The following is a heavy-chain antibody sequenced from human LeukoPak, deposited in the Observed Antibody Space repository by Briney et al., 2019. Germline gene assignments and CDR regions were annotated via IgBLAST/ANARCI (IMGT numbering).Heavy chain of an antibody. CDR1: GFTFSSYA. J-gene: IGHJ6*02. Sequence: GGSLRLSCAASGFTFSSYAMHWVRQAPGKGLEWVAVISYDGSNKCYADSVKGRFTISRDNAKNSLYLQMNSLRAEDTAVYYCAREDGYSFRFTYYYYGMDVWGQGTTVTVSS. V-gene: IGHV3-30-3*01. CDR3: AREDGYSFRFTYYYYGMDV. CDR2: ISYDGSNK. D-gene: IGHD5-18*01.